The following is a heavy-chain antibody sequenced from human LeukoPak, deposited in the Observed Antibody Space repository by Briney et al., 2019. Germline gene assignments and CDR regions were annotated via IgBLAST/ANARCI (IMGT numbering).Heavy chain of an antibody. Sequence: SETLSLTCSVSGASISSGSNYWGWIRQPPGKTLEWIGSIYSSGSTYYNSSLQSRVIIIIDTPKNHFSLTLSSVTAADTAVYYCARVAAEVVGVPGAIGFGWLRRDYYYMDVWGKGTTVTVSS. CDR2: IYSSGST. J-gene: IGHJ6*03. D-gene: IGHD2-2*02. CDR3: ARVAAEVVGVPGAIGFGWLRRDYYYMDV. V-gene: IGHV4-39*07. CDR1: GASISSGSNY.